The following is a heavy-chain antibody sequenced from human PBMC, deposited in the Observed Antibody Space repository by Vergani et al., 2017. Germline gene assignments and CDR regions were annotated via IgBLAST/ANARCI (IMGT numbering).Heavy chain of an antibody. V-gene: IGHV4-4*07. CDR1: GGSISSYY. CDR3: ARSYYYDSSGYYLDY. D-gene: IGHD3-22*01. CDR2: IYTSGST. J-gene: IGHJ4*02. Sequence: QVQLQESGPGLVKPSETLSLTCTVSGGSISSYYWSWIRQPAGKGLEWIGRIYTSGSTNYNPSLKSRVTMSVDTSKNQFSLKLSSVTAADTVVYYCARSYYYDSSGYYLDYWGQGTLVTVSS.